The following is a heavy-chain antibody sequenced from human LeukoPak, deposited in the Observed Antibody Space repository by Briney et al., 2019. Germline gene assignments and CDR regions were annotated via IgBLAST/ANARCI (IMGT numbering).Heavy chain of an antibody. CDR3: ARDRFSSGWQEFDY. CDR2: IWYDGSGK. V-gene: IGHV3-33*01. D-gene: IGHD6-19*01. J-gene: IGHJ4*02. Sequence: GGSLRLSCAASGFTFSSYGMHWVRHAQDQGLEWVAVIWYDGSGKLYAGSVKGRFTISRDNSKNTLYLQMNSLRAEDTAIYYCARDRFSSGWQEFDYWGQGTLVTVSS. CDR1: GFTFSSYG.